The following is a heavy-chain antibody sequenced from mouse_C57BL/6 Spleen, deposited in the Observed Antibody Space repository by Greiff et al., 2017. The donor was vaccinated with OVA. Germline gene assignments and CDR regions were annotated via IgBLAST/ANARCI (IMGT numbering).Heavy chain of an antibody. J-gene: IGHJ2*01. Sequence: EVQLQQSGPELVKPGASVKISCKASGYTFTDYYMNWVKQSHGKSLEWIGDINPNNGGTSYNQKFKGKATLTVDKSSSTAYMELRSLTSEDSAVYYCAREMGGGFDYWGQGTTLTVSS. CDR2: INPNNGGT. V-gene: IGHV1-26*01. CDR3: AREMGGGFDY. D-gene: IGHD2-3*01. CDR1: GYTFTDYY.